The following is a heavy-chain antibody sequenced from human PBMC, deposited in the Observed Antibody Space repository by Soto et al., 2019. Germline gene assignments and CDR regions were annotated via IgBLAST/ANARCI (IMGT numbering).Heavy chain of an antibody. V-gene: IGHV3-30-3*01. J-gene: IGHJ4*02. CDR1: GFTFSNYA. CDR3: AREKLADYFDY. Sequence: QVQLVESGGGVVQPGRSLRLSCEASGFTFSNYAVHWVRQAPGKWLEWVAMISYDGSQTYYADSLKGRFTISRDNSKNTLYLQLNSLREEDTGIYYCAREKLADYFDYWGQGTLVTVSS. CDR2: ISYDGSQT. D-gene: IGHD6-6*01.